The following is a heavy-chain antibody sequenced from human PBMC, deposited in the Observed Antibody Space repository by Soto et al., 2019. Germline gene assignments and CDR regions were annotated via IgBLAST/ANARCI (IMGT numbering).Heavy chain of an antibody. CDR1: GGSISTYY. CDR2: IYYGGSA. V-gene: IGHV4-59*08. J-gene: IGHJ4*01. Sequence: SETLSLTCTVSGGSISTYYWSWIRQPPGKGLEWIGYIYYGGSANYNPSLTRRVTISVDTSTQQFSLKLSSVTAADTAVYYCARGGHCTNGVCIALVYWGHGTLVTVSS. CDR3: ARGGHCTNGVCIALVY. D-gene: IGHD2-8*01.